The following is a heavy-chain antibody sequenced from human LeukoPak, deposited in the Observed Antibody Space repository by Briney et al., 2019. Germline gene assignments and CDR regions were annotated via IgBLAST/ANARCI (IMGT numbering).Heavy chain of an antibody. Sequence: GGSLRLSCVASGFTLSSSSMHWVRQAPGKGLEYVSAISSNGGSTYYANSVKGRFTISRGISKNTLYLQMGSLRSEDMGVYYCARVGDSSGTGYSHWGQGTLVTVSS. CDR3: ARVGDSSGTGYSH. CDR2: ISSNGGST. CDR1: GFTLSSSS. V-gene: IGHV3-64*01. D-gene: IGHD3-9*01. J-gene: IGHJ4*02.